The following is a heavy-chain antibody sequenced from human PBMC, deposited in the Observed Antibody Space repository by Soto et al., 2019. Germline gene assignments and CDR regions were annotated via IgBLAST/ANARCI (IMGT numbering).Heavy chain of an antibody. Sequence: QITLKESGPTLVKPTQTLTLTCTFSGFSLSTSGVGVGWIRQPPGKALEWLALIYWDDDKRYSPSLKSRLTITKDTSKNQVVLTMTNMVPVDTATYYCAHRLPYIVVAGTAFDYWGQGTLVTVSS. J-gene: IGHJ4*02. CDR1: GFSLSTSGVG. CDR3: AHRLPYIVVAGTAFDY. CDR2: IYWDDDK. D-gene: IGHD6-19*01. V-gene: IGHV2-5*02.